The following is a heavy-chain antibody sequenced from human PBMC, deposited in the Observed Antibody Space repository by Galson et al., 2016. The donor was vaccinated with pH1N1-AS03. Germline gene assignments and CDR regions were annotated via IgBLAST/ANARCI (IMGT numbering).Heavy chain of an antibody. V-gene: IGHV1-2*04. CDR1: GYTFTDFS. D-gene: IGHD2/OR15-2a*01. J-gene: IGHJ6*02. CDR2: IHPNDGVT. Sequence: VKVSCKASGYTFTDFSINWVRQAPGQGLEWMGWIHPNDGVTNYAQNFQAWVTMTRDTSTSTAYLELTGPKSDDTAVYYCARDPRGPCSSATCATTYYFGMDVWGQGTTVIVSS. CDR3: ARDPRGPCSSATCATTYYFGMDV.